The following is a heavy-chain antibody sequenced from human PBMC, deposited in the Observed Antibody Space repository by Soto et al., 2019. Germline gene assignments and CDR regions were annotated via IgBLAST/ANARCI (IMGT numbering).Heavy chain of an antibody. J-gene: IGHJ4*02. V-gene: IGHV1-18*01. CDR2: ISGYNGNT. D-gene: IGHD6-19*01. Sequence: QVQLVQSGGEVKQPGASVKVSCKTSGYTFSNYGISWVRQAPGQGLEWVGWISGYNGNTKHAQNVQGRVTLTTDTSTSTAYMELRSLTSDDTAVYYCARDRDTSGWYRSNDCGQGTLVSVSS. CDR3: ARDRDTSGWYRSND. CDR1: GYTFSNYG.